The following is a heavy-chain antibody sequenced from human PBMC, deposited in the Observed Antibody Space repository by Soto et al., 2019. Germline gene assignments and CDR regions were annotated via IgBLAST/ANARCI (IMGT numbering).Heavy chain of an antibody. V-gene: IGHV1-46*01. J-gene: IGHJ6*02. CDR3: ARRGDFGVVSPPEYYYGMDV. D-gene: IGHD3-3*01. Sequence: ASVKVSCKASGYTFTSYYMHWVRQAPGQGLEWMGIINPSGGSTSYAQKLQGRVTMTTDTSTSTAYMELRSLRSDDTAVYYCARRGDFGVVSPPEYYYGMDVWGQGTTVTVSS. CDR2: INPSGGST. CDR1: GYTFTSYY.